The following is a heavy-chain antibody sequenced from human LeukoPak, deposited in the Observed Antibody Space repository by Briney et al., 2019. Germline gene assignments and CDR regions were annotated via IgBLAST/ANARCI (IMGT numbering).Heavy chain of an antibody. V-gene: IGHV3-30*02. D-gene: IGHD6-13*01. Sequence: GRSLRLSCAASGFTFSSYGMHWVRQAPGKGLEWVAFIRYDGSNKYYADSVKGRFTISRDNSKNTLYLQMNSLRAEDTAVYYCAKDRASIAAEEGEFDYWGQGTLVTVSS. CDR3: AKDRASIAAEEGEFDY. CDR1: GFTFSSYG. J-gene: IGHJ4*02. CDR2: IRYDGSNK.